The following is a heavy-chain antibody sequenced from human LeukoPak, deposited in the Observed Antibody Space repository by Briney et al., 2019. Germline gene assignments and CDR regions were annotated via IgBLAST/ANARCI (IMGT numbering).Heavy chain of an antibody. CDR1: GFSFSAYA. CDR2: IGASGLNT. D-gene: IGHD3-22*01. J-gene: IGHJ4*02. Sequence: GGSLRLSCAASGFSFSAYAMSWVRQAPGKGLEWVSGIGASGLNTYYADTVKGRLTISRDNSNNAVYLQLYSLRADDTAVYYCAKNWDDYDSSGPIDHWGQGALVTVPS. CDR3: AKNWDDYDSSGPIDH. V-gene: IGHV3-23*01.